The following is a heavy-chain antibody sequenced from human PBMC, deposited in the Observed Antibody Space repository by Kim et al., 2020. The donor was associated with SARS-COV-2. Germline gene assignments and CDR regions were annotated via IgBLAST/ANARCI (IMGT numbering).Heavy chain of an antibody. CDR2: ISAYNGNT. CDR3: ARDPPSPLDYGSGSYLTDD. D-gene: IGHD3-10*01. V-gene: IGHV1-18*04. Sequence: ASVKVSCKTSGYTFTSYGISWVRQAPGQGLEWMGWISAYNGNTNYAQKLQGRVTMTTDTSTSTAYMELRSLRSDDTAVYYCARDPPSPLDYGSGSYLTDDWGQGTLVTVSS. J-gene: IGHJ4*02. CDR1: GYTFTSYG.